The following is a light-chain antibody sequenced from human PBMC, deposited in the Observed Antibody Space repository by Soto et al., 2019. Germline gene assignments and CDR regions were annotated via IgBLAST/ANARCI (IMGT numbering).Light chain of an antibody. CDR3: QQSYNTPLT. V-gene: IGKV1-39*01. CDR1: QSISSY. Sequence: DIQMTQSPSSLSASVGDRVTITCRASQSISSYLNWYQQKPGKAPKLLIDAASSLQSRVQTRFSDSGSWTDFTLNISSLQPEDFATYYSQQSYNTPLTVGQGTKVEIK. CDR2: AAS. J-gene: IGKJ1*01.